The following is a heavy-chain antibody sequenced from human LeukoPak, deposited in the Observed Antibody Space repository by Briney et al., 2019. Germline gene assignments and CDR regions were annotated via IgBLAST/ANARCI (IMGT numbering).Heavy chain of an antibody. CDR1: GYTLTNYA. Sequence: ASVKISCKASGYTLTNYAMNWVRQAPGQGLEWMGWINTNTGNPTYAQGFTGRFVFSLDTSVSTAYLRISSLKAEDTAVYYCARVRYSSSWYIFDMDVWGKGTTVTVSS. D-gene: IGHD6-13*01. CDR2: INTNTGNP. CDR3: ARVRYSSSWYIFDMDV. J-gene: IGHJ6*03. V-gene: IGHV7-4-1*02.